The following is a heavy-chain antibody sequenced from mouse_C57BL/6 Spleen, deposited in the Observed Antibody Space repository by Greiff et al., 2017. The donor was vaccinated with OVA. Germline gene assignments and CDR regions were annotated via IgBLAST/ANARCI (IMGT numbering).Heavy chain of an antibody. D-gene: IGHD2-4*01. CDR1: GYSITSGYY. J-gene: IGHJ2*01. Sequence: EVQLVESGPGLVKPSQSLSLTCSVTGYSITSGYYWNWIRQFPGNKLEWMGYISYDGSNNYNPSLKNRISITRDTSKNQFFLKLNSVTTEDTATYYCAFYDYDGALFDYWGQGTTLTVSS. CDR2: ISYDGSN. CDR3: AFYDYDGALFDY. V-gene: IGHV3-6*01.